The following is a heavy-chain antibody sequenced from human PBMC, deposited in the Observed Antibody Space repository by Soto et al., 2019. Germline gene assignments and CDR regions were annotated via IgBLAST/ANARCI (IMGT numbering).Heavy chain of an antibody. CDR2: INHSGST. V-gene: IGHV4-34*01. D-gene: IGHD3-22*01. CDR3: AILSYDSSGYSLDY. CDR1: GGSFSGYY. Sequence: SETLSLTCAVYGGSFSGYYWSWIRQPPGKGLEWIGEINHSGSTNYNPSLKSRVTISVDTSKNQFSLKLSSVTAADTAVYYCAILSYDSSGYSLDYWGQRTLVTVSS. J-gene: IGHJ4*02.